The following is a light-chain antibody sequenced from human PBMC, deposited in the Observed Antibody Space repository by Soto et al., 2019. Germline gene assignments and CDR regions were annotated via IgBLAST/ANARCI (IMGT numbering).Light chain of an antibody. CDR1: QSINNW. CDR2: KTS. V-gene: IGKV1-5*03. Sequence: DIQMTQSPSTLSASVGDRVTITCRASQSINNWLAWYQQKPGKAPKLLIYKTSDLESGVPSRFSGSGSRTEFSLTISSLQPDDFATYYCQQYQSFYLTFGGPTK. J-gene: IGKJ4*01. CDR3: QQYQSFYLT.